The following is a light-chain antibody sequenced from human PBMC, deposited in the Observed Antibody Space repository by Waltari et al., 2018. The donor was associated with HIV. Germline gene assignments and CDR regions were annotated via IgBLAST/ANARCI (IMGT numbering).Light chain of an antibody. V-gene: IGLV1-51*01. CDR1: SSHSGRGF. J-gene: IGLJ3*02. CDR2: DNT. CDR3: GTWDSSVGAAV. Sequence: QSVLTQPPSASAAPGPKVTIPCAGSSSHSGRGFVSWYQHLPEAAPTLLIYDNTKRPSWISDRFSGSKSGTSATLGITGPQAGDEADYYCGTWDSSVGAAVFGGGTRLTVL.